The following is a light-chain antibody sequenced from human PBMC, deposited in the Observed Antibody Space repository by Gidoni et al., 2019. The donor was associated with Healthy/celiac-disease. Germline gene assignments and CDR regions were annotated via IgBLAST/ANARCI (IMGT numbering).Light chain of an antibody. CDR1: QSVLYSSNNKNY. CDR2: WAS. J-gene: IGKJ2*01. CDR3: QQYYSTSYT. V-gene: IGKV4-1*01. Sequence: ILMTPSPDSLAVSLGERASINCKSSQSVLYSSNNKNYLAWYQQKPGQPPKLLIYWASARESGVPDRCSGSGSGKVFTLTISSLQAEDVAVYYWQQYYSTSYTFGQGTKLGIK.